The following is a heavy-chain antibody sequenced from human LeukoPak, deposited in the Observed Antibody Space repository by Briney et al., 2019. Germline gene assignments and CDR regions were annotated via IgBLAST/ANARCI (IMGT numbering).Heavy chain of an antibody. CDR3: AREFFRGYTFDY. Sequence: GGSLRLSCAASGFTFSNYSMNWVRQVPGKGLEWVSYISQSGSIVYHAESVKGRFTISRDNAENSLYLQMNSLRAEDTAVYSCAREFFRGYTFDYWGQGTLVTVSS. D-gene: IGHD2-2*02. CDR2: ISQSGSIV. V-gene: IGHV3-48*04. CDR1: GFTFSNYS. J-gene: IGHJ4*02.